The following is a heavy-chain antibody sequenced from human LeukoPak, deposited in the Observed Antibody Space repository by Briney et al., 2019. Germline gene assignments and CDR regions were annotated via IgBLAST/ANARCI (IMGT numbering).Heavy chain of an antibody. D-gene: IGHD2-15*01. Sequence: ASVKDSCKASGYTFTSYGISWVRQAPGQGLEWMGWISAYNGNTNYAQKLQGRVTMTTDTSTSTAYMELRSLRSDDTAVYYCARDPPRIVVVVAATNYYGMDVWGQGTTVTVSS. J-gene: IGHJ6*02. CDR2: ISAYNGNT. V-gene: IGHV1-18*01. CDR3: ARDPPRIVVVVAATNYYGMDV. CDR1: GYTFTSYG.